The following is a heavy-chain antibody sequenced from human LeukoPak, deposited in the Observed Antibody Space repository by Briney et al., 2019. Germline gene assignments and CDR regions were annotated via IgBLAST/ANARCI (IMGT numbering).Heavy chain of an antibody. Sequence: GGSLRLSCAASGFTFSNSGMHWVRQAPGKGLEWVALIWSDGSKKYYADSVEGRFTISRDNSKNTLYLQMNSLRAEDTAVYYCGRGVYSPRDHWGQGTLVTVSS. CDR3: GRGVYSPRDH. J-gene: IGHJ4*02. CDR2: IWSDGSKK. CDR1: GFTFSNSG. V-gene: IGHV3-33*01. D-gene: IGHD5-18*01.